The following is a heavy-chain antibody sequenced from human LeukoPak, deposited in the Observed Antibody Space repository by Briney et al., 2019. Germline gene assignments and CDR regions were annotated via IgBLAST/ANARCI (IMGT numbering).Heavy chain of an antibody. CDR1: GFTFSSYS. J-gene: IGHJ4*02. D-gene: IGHD6-19*01. CDR2: ISSSSSYM. V-gene: IGHV3-21*01. Sequence: PGGSLRLSCAASGFTFSSYSMNWVRQAPGKGLEWVSSISSSSSYMYYADSVKGRFTISRDNAKNSLYLQINSLRAEDTAVYYCARDSSPFIDYWGQGTLVTVSS. CDR3: ARDSSPFIDY.